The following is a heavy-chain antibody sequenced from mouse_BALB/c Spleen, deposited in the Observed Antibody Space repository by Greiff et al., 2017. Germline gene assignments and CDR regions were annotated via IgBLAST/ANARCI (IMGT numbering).Heavy chain of an antibody. CDR1: GYAFTNYL. D-gene: IGHD2-14*01. CDR3: ARGRYDGAWFAY. Sequence: VQLQQSGAELVRPGTSVKVSCKASGYAFTNYLIQWVKQRPGQGLEWIGVINPGSGGTNYNEKFKGKATLTADKSSSTAYMQLSSLTSDDSAVYFCARGRYDGAWFAYWGQGTLVTVSA. V-gene: IGHV1-54*01. CDR2: INPGSGGT. J-gene: IGHJ3*01.